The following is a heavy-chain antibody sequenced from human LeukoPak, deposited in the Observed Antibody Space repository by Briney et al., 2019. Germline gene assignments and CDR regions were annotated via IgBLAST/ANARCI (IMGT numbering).Heavy chain of an antibody. V-gene: IGHV4-38-2*02. Sequence: SETLSLTYTVSGYSISSGYYWGWIRQPPGKGLEWIGSIYHSGSTYYNPSLKSRVTISVDTSKNQFSLKLSSVTAADTAVYYCMRGVMTTAYLAYWGQGILVTVSS. CDR1: GYSISSGYY. CDR2: IYHSGST. CDR3: MRGVMTTAYLAY. J-gene: IGHJ4*02. D-gene: IGHD4-17*01.